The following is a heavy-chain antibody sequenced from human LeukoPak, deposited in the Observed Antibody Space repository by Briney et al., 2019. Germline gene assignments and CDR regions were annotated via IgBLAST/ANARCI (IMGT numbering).Heavy chain of an antibody. J-gene: IGHJ4*02. CDR3: AKTNGYYDY. CDR2: ISGGGDTT. D-gene: IGHD3-22*01. V-gene: IGHV3-23*01. CDR1: GFTFSNFG. Sequence: GGSLRLSCAASGFTFSNFGMSWVRQAPGRGLEWVSGISGGGDTTYYAESVKGRFTISRDNSKNTLFLQMNSLSAEDTAVYYCAKTNGYYDYWGQGTLVAVSS.